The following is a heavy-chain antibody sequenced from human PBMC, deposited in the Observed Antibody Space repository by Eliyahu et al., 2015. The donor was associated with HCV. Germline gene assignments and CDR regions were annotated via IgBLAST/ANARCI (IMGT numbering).Heavy chain of an antibody. CDR3: ARELLVGAPHPFDI. J-gene: IGHJ3*02. V-gene: IGHV1-2*02. Sequence: QVQLVQSGAEVKKPGASVKVSCKXSGYTFSNYYMHWVRQAPGQGLEWVGWINPNSGGTHSAQKFKGRVTMTSDTSIGTAYMELSRLTSDDTSVYFCARELLVGAPHPFDIWGQGTLVTVTS. D-gene: IGHD1-26*01. CDR2: INPNSGGT. CDR1: GYTFSNYY.